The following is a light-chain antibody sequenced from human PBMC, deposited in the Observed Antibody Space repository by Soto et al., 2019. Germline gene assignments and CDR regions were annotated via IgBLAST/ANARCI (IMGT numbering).Light chain of an antibody. CDR2: DAS. V-gene: IGKV1-5*01. J-gene: IGKJ2*01. Sequence: DIQMTQSPSTLSASVGDRVTITCRASQYISTWLAWYQQRPGKAPKLLIYDASNLASGVPSRFSGRRSGTEFTLTISSLQPDDFATYYCQQYNTYLYTFGQGTKLEIK. CDR1: QYISTW. CDR3: QQYNTYLYT.